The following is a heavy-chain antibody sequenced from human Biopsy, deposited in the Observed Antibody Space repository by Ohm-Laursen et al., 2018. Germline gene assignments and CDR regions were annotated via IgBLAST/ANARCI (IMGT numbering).Heavy chain of an antibody. CDR1: GFSFSDNY. CDR2: ISDKANSYTT. Sequence: SLRLSCTASGFSFSDNYMDWVRQAPGKGLECVGRISDKANSYTTDYAASVKGRFTISRDDSKNSLYLQMNSLKTEGTAIYYCARAVRYCSGGGCYSWFESWGQGTLVTVSS. D-gene: IGHD2-15*01. V-gene: IGHV3-72*01. J-gene: IGHJ5*01. CDR3: ARAVRYCSGGGCYSWFES.